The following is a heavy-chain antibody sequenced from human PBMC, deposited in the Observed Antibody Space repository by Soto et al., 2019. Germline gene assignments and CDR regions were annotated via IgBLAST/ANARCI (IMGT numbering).Heavy chain of an antibody. CDR1: GFTFSDSG. CDR3: VRGNRYSSSSGWGGGFDY. J-gene: IGHJ4*02. CDR2: IWSDGSDK. Sequence: QVQLVESGGGVVQPGGSLRLSCATSGFTFSDSGMHWVRQAPGKGLEWVAVIWSDGSDKSYADSVEGRFTISRDNSKNPLYLQMKSLSAEATAVYYCVRGNRYSSSSGWGGGFDYWGQGTLVTVSS. V-gene: IGHV3-33*01. D-gene: IGHD6-6*01.